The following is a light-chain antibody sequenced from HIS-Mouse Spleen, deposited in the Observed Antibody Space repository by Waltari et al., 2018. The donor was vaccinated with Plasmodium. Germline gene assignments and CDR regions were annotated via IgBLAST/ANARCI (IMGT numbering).Light chain of an antibody. CDR2: DKN. CDR1: SSNIGNNY. Sequence: QSVLTQPPSVSAAPGQKVTISCSGSSSNIGNNYVSWYQQLPGTAPKLLIYDKNKRPSGIPDRFSGSKSGTSATLGITGLQTGDEADYYCGTWDSSLSAGVVVGGGTKLTVL. V-gene: IGLV1-51*01. J-gene: IGLJ2*01. CDR3: GTWDSSLSAGVV.